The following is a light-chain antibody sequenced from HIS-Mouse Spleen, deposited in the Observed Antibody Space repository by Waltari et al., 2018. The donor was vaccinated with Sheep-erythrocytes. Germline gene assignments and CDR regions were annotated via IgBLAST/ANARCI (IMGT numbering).Light chain of an antibody. CDR3: CSYAGSSTPWV. CDR1: SSDVGRYNL. Sequence: QSALTQPASVSGSPGQSITISCTGTSSDVGRYNLVSWYQQHQGKAPKLMLYEGSKRPSGVSNRFSGSKSGNTASLTISGLQAEDEADYYCCSYAGSSTPWVFGGGTKLTVL. V-gene: IGLV2-23*01. J-gene: IGLJ3*02. CDR2: EGS.